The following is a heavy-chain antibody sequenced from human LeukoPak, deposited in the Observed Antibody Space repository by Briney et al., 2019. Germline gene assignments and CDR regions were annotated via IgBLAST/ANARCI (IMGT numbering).Heavy chain of an antibody. V-gene: IGHV1-69*13. CDR1: GGTFSSYA. CDR3: ARPMRYQLLEDAFDI. D-gene: IGHD2-2*01. Sequence: GASVKVSCKASGGTFSSYAISWVRQAPGQGLEWMGGIIPIFGTANYAQKFQGRVTITADESTSTAYMELSSLRSEDTAVYYCARPMRYQLLEDAFDIWGQGTMVTVSS. J-gene: IGHJ3*02. CDR2: IIPIFGTA.